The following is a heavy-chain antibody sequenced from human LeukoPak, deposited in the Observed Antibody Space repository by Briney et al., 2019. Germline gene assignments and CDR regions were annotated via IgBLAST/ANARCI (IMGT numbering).Heavy chain of an antibody. J-gene: IGHJ4*02. CDR3: ARLSLYSGYDEDY. CDR1: GGTFSNYA. CDR2: IIPIFGTA. V-gene: IGHV1-69*13. D-gene: IGHD5-12*01. Sequence: SVQVSCQASGGTFSNYAISWLRQAPGEGLEWVGGIIPIFGTANYAQKFQGRVTITADESTSTAYMELSSLRSEDTAVYYCARLSLYSGYDEDYWGQGTLVTVSS.